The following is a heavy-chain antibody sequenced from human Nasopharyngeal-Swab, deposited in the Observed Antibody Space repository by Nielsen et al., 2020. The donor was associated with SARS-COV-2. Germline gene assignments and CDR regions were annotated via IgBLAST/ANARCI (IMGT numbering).Heavy chain of an antibody. CDR3: ARELSSSWTHNWFDP. Sequence: SETLSLTCTVSGGSISSGSYYWSWIRQPAGKGLEWIGRIYYSGSTNYNPSLKSRVTISVDTSKNQFSLKLSSVTAADTAVYYCARELSSSWTHNWFDPWGQGTLVTVSS. J-gene: IGHJ5*02. CDR1: GGSISSGSYY. D-gene: IGHD6-13*01. CDR2: IYYSGST. V-gene: IGHV4-61*10.